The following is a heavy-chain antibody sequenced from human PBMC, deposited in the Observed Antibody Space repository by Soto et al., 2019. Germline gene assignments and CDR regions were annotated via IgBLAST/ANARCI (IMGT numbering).Heavy chain of an antibody. CDR2: ILYDGSNK. CDR1: GFTFSSYA. V-gene: IGHV3-30*04. J-gene: IGHJ4*02. Sequence: PGGSLRLSCSASGFTFSSYAMHWVRQAPGKGLEWVAVILYDGSNKYYADSVKGRSTISRDNFKNTLYLQMNSLRAEDTAVYYCAKDLAARPGWWSSDFDYWGQGTLVTVSS. D-gene: IGHD6-6*01. CDR3: AKDLAARPGWWSSDFDY.